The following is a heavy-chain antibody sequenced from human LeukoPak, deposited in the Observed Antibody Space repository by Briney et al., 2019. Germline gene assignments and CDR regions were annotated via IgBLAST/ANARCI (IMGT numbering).Heavy chain of an antibody. CDR1: GFTFSSYG. D-gene: IGHD1-26*01. J-gene: IGHJ4*02. CDR2: IRYDGSNK. CDR3: AKVGSVGATDIYFDY. V-gene: IGHV3-30*02. Sequence: GGSLRLSCAASGFTFSSYGMHWVRQAPGKGLEWVAFIRYDGSNKYCADSVKGRFTISRDNSKNTLYLQMNSLRAEDTAVYYCAKVGSVGATDIYFDYWGQGTLVTVSS.